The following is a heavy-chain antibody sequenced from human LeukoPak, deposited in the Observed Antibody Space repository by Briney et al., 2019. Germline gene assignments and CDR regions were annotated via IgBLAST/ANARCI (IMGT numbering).Heavy chain of an antibody. CDR3: ARGKYGGYFIDY. Sequence: GGSLRLSCAASGFTSSDNFMSWIRQAPGKGLEWVSYISKSDSTTYYADTVKGRFTISRDSAKNSVYLYMNSLRAEDTAVYYCARGKYGGYFIDYWGQGTLVTVSS. J-gene: IGHJ4*02. D-gene: IGHD5-12*01. V-gene: IGHV3-11*04. CDR1: GFTSSDNF. CDR2: ISKSDSTT.